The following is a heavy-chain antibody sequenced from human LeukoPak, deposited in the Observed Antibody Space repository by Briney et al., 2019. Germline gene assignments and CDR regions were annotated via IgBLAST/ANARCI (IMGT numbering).Heavy chain of an antibody. V-gene: IGHV4-31*03. Sequence: SQTLSLTCTVSGGSISSGGYYWSWIRQHPGEGLEWIGYIYYSGSTYYSPSLKSRVTISVDTSKNQFSLKLSSVTAADTAVYYCARRARYGDYVYYFDYWGQGTLVTVSS. CDR3: ARRARYGDYVYYFDY. J-gene: IGHJ4*02. CDR2: IYYSGST. CDR1: GGSISSGGYY. D-gene: IGHD4-17*01.